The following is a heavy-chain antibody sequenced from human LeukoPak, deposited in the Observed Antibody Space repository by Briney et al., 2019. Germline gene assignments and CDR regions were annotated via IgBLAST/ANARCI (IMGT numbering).Heavy chain of an antibody. D-gene: IGHD4-17*01. Sequence: GGSLRLSCAASGFTFSSYAMSWVRQAPGKRLEWVSVISGRGDTTHYADSVKGRFTISRDNSKNTLYVQLNSLRVEDTAVYFCAKHKENYGDSCLDDYWGQGTLVTVSS. CDR2: ISGRGDTT. J-gene: IGHJ4*02. V-gene: IGHV3-23*01. CDR1: GFTFSSYA. CDR3: AKHKENYGDSCLDDY.